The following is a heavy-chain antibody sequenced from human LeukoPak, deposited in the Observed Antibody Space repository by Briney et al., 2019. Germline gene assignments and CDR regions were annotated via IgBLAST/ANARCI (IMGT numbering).Heavy chain of an antibody. CDR1: GGSISGYY. Sequence: PSETLSPTCTVSGGSISGYYWSWIRQPPEKGLEWIGSIYHSGSTYYNPSLKSRVTISDTSKNQFSLKLSSVTAADTAVYYCARGRPYFDYWGQGTLVTVSS. J-gene: IGHJ4*02. CDR3: ARGRPYFDY. V-gene: IGHV4-38-2*02. CDR2: IYHSGST.